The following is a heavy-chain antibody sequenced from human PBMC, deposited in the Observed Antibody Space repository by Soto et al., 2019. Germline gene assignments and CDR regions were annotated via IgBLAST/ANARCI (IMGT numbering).Heavy chain of an antibody. J-gene: IGHJ6*02. CDR3: ARGRLGGYGYYYYYGMDV. V-gene: IGHV1-8*01. CDR2: MNPNSGNT. D-gene: IGHD5-12*01. CDR1: GYTFTSYD. Sequence: GASVKVSCKASGYTFTSYDINWVRQATGQGLEWMGWMNPNSGNTGYAQKFQGRVTMTRNTSISTAYMELSSLRSEDTAVYYCARGRLGGYGYYYYYGMDVWGQGTTVTVSS.